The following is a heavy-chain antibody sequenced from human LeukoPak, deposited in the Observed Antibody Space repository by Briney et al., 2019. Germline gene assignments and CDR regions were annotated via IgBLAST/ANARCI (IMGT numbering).Heavy chain of an antibody. V-gene: IGHV3-7*01. J-gene: IGHJ4*02. Sequence: HTGGSLRLSCAASGFTFSSYAMNWVRQAPGKGLEWVANINQDGSAKYFVDSVKGRFTISRDNAKNSMYLQMNSLRAEDTAVYYCARWEIRGTAHKLDYWGQGTLVTVSS. CDR1: GFTFSSYA. CDR2: INQDGSAK. CDR3: ARWEIRGTAHKLDY. D-gene: IGHD1-7*01.